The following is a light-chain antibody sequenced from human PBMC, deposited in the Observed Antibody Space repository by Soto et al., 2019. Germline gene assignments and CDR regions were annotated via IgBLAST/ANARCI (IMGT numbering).Light chain of an antibody. CDR1: SSDIGAYNY. J-gene: IGLJ3*02. CDR2: GLT. V-gene: IGLV2-14*01. Sequence: QSALTQPASVSGSPGQAITISCTGTSSDIGAYNYVSWYQQHPGKAPKLLIYGLTNRPSGVSNRFSGSKSVNTASLTISGLQAEDDADYYCSSYTTCLTLGFGGGTQLTVL. CDR3: SSYTTCLTLG.